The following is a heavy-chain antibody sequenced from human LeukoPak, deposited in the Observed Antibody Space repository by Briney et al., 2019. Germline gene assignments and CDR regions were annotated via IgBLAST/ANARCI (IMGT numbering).Heavy chain of an antibody. D-gene: IGHD3-22*01. CDR3: ARSYYYDSSGPMDV. CDR1: GGSISSSSYY. V-gene: IGHV4-39*01. J-gene: IGHJ6*02. CDR2: IYYSGST. Sequence: PSETLSLTCTVSGGSISSSSYYWGWIRQPPGKGLEWIGSIYYSGSTYYNPSLRSRVTISVDTSKNQFSLKLSSVTAADTAVYYCARSYYYDSSGPMDVWGQATTVTVSS.